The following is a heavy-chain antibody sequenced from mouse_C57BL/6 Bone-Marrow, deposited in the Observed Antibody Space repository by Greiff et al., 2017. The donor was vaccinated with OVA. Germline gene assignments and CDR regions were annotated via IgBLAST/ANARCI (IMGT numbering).Heavy chain of an antibody. CDR3: ARHKPIYYGNLGAMDY. D-gene: IGHD2-1*01. V-gene: IGHV5-6*01. CDR1: GFTFSSYG. CDR2: ISSGGSYT. J-gene: IGHJ4*01. Sequence: EVQGVESGGDLVKPGGSLKLSCAASGFTFSSYGMSWVRQTPDKRLEWVATISSGGSYTYYPDSVKGRFTISRENAKNTLYLRMSSLKSEDTAMYYCARHKPIYYGNLGAMDYWGQGTSVTVSS.